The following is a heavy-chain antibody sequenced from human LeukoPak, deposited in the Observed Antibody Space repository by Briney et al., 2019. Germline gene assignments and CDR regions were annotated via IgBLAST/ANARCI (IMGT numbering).Heavy chain of an antibody. CDR2: IYYSGST. Sequence: SETLSLTCTVSGGSISSNSYYWGWIRQPPGKGLEWIGSIYYSGSTYYNPSLKSRVTISVDTSKNQFSLKLSSVTAADTAVYYCARVNSSGWYVLGWGQGTLVTVSS. CDR3: ARVNSSGWYVLG. CDR1: GGSISSNSYY. J-gene: IGHJ4*02. D-gene: IGHD6-19*01. V-gene: IGHV4-39*07.